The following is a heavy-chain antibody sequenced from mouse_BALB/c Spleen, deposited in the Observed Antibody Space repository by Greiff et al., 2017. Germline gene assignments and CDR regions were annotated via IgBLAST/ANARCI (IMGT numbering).Heavy chain of an antibody. V-gene: IGHV14-4*02. D-gene: IGHD2-4*01. CDR3: NAIYYDYDGWFAY. CDR2: IDPENGDT. J-gene: IGHJ3*01. CDR1: GFNIKDYY. Sequence: EVKFQESGAELVRSGASVKLSCTASGFNIKDYYMHWVKQRPEQGLEWIGWIDPENGDTEYAPKFQGKATMTADTSSNTAYLQLSSLTSEDTAVYYCNAIYYDYDGWFAYWGQGTLVTVSA.